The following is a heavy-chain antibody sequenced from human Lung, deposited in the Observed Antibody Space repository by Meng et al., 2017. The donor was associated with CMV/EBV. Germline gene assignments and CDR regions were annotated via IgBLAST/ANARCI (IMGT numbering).Heavy chain of an antibody. V-gene: IGHV3-21*01. CDR3: ALIVK. CDR1: GFTFSAYS. J-gene: IGHJ4*02. CDR2: ISDDSGFI. D-gene: IGHD2-15*01. Sequence: ELQLVESGGGLVKPGGSMRLSCAASGFTFSAYSINWVRQASGKGPEWVASISDDSGFIYYADSVRGRFTVSRDNAKNSVYLHMSSLRAEDTAIYYCALIVKWGQGTMVTVS.